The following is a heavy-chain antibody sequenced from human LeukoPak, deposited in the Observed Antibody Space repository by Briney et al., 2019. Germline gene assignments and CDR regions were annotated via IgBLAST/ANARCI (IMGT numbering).Heavy chain of an antibody. CDR1: GFTFSSYA. CDR2: ITGSGDTT. J-gene: IGHJ4*02. Sequence: GGSLRLSCAASGFTFSSYAVTWVRQAPGKGLEWVSGITGSGDTTFYADSVKGRFTISRDNSKNTLYLQMHSLRAEDTAVYYCVKDYSTIAAAANPLFDYWGQGALVTVSA. D-gene: IGHD6-13*01. V-gene: IGHV3-23*01. CDR3: VKDYSTIAAAANPLFDY.